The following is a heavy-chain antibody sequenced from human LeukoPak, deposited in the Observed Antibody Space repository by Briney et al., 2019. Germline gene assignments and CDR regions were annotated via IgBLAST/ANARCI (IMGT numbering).Heavy chain of an antibody. CDR3: ARDRSNSDY. D-gene: IGHD4-11*01. CDR1: GYTFTNYG. V-gene: IGHV1-18*01. Sequence: ASVKVSCKASGYTFTNYGISWVRQAPGQGLEWMGWVSVYNGNTNYAQKFQDRVTMTRDTSTSTAYMELTSLRSDDTAVYYCARDRSNSDYWGQGTLVTVSS. J-gene: IGHJ4*02. CDR2: VSVYNGNT.